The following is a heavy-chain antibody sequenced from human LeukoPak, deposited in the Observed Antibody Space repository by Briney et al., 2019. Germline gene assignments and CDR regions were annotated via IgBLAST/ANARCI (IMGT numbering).Heavy chain of an antibody. Sequence: SVKVSCKPSGGTFSSYTISWVRQAPGQGLEWMGRIIPILGIANYAQKFQDRVTITADKSTSTAYMELSSLRSEDTAVYYCAREYYYDSSGPNWFDPWGQGTLVTVSS. CDR3: AREYYYDSSGPNWFDP. V-gene: IGHV1-69*04. CDR1: GGTFSSYT. J-gene: IGHJ5*02. D-gene: IGHD3-22*01. CDR2: IIPILGIA.